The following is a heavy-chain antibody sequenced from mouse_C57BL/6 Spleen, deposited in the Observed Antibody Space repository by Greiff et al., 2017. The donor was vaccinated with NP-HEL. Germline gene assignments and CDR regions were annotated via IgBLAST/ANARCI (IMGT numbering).Heavy chain of an antibody. CDR3: ASGDNYDDPAWFAY. D-gene: IGHD2-12*01. CDR2: ISSGSSTI. V-gene: IGHV5-17*01. CDR1: GFTFSDYG. Sequence: EVKLVESGGGLVKPGGSLKLSCAASGFTFSDYGMHWVRQAPEKGLEWVAYISSGSSTIYYADTVKGRFTIPRDNAKNTTFLQMTSLRSGDTAMYYCASGDNYDDPAWFAYWGQGTLVTVSA. J-gene: IGHJ3*01.